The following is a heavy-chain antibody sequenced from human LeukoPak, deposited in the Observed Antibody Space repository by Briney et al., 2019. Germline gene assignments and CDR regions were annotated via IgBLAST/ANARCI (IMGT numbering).Heavy chain of an antibody. CDR2: ISSSSSYT. CDR1: GFTFSDYY. CDR3: AREGYYGSGSYRGGWFDP. V-gene: IGHV3-11*06. D-gene: IGHD3-10*01. J-gene: IGHJ5*02. Sequence: GGSLSLSCAASGFTFSDYYMSWIRQAPGKGLEWVSYISSSSSYTNYADSVKGRFTISRDNAKNSLYLQMNSLRAEDTAVYYCAREGYYGSGSYRGGWFDPWGQGTLVTVSS.